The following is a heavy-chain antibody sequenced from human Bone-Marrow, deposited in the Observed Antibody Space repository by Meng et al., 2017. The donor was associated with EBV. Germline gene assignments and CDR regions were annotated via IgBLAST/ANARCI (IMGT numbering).Heavy chain of an antibody. CDR2: ISYDGSNK. V-gene: IGHV3-30-3*01. Sequence: QVQLVESGGGVVQPGRSLRFSCAASGFTFSSHAMHWVRQAPGKGLEWVAVISYDGSNKYYADSVKGRFTISRDNSKNTLYLQMNSLRAEDTAVYYCAREGYDSSGPGTYFVDLCCRGTLCIVSS. CDR1: GFTFSSHA. J-gene: IGHJ2*01. D-gene: IGHD3-22*01. CDR3: AREGYDSSGPGTYFVDL.